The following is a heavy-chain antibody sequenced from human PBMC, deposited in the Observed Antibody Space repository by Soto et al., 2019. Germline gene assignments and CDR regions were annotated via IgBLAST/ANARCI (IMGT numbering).Heavy chain of an antibody. Sequence: GASVKVSCKASGYTFASYDINWVRQATGQGLEWMGWMNPNSGNTGYAQKFQGRVTMTRNTSISTAYMELSSLRSEDTAVYYCARFTEWLLWPDADYYYYMDVWGKGTTVTVSS. CDR3: ARFTEWLLWPDADYYYYMDV. D-gene: IGHD3-3*01. V-gene: IGHV1-8*01. CDR1: GYTFASYD. CDR2: MNPNSGNT. J-gene: IGHJ6*03.